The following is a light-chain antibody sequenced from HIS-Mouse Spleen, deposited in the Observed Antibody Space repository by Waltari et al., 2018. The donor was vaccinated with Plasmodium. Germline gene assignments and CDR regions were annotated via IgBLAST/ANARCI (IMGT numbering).Light chain of an antibody. CDR2: DNN. Sequence: QSVLTQPPSVSAAPGQKVTIPCPGSSSNIGTNYVSWYQQLPGTAPKLLIYDNNKRPSGIPDRFSGSKSGTSATLGITGLQTGDEADYYCGTWDSSLSAGVVFGGGTKLTVL. CDR1: SSNIGTNY. J-gene: IGLJ2*01. V-gene: IGLV1-51*01. CDR3: GTWDSSLSAGVV.